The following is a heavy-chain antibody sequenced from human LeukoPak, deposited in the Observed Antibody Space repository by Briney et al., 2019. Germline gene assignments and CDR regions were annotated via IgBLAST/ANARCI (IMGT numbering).Heavy chain of an antibody. Sequence: GGSLRLSCAASGFTFTSHLIHWVRQPPGKGLVWVSRVSGDGRTTNYADSVKGRFTISRDNAKNTVYLQMDSLRVEDTAVYYCVRTTNGPDHWGQGTLVTVSS. CDR1: GFTFTSHL. CDR2: VSGDGRTT. CDR3: VRTTNGPDH. D-gene: IGHD2-8*01. V-gene: IGHV3-74*01. J-gene: IGHJ4*02.